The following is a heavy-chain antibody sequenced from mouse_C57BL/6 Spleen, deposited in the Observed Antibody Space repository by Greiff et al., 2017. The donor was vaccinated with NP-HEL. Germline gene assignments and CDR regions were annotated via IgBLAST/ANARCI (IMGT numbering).Heavy chain of an antibody. CDR1: GYTFTSYG. V-gene: IGHV1-81*01. CDR3: ARRGGLLEAMDY. CDR2: IYPRSGNT. D-gene: IGHD2-3*01. Sequence: QVQLKESGAELARPGASVKLSCKASGYTFTSYGISWVKQRTGQGLEWIGEIYPRSGNTYYNEKFKGKATLTADKSSSTAYMELRSLTSEDSAVYFCARRGGLLEAMDYWGQGTSVTVSS. J-gene: IGHJ4*01.